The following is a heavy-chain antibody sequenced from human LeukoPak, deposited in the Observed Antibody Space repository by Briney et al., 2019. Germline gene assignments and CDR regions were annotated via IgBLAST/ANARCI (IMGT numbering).Heavy chain of an antibody. V-gene: IGHV3-11*01. CDR2: ISSSGSTI. D-gene: IGHD3-22*01. CDR3: ARDRHYYDSSGYPEYFQH. J-gene: IGHJ1*01. Sequence: GGSLRLSCAASGFTFSDYYMSWIRQAPGKGLEWVSYISSSGSTIYYADSVKGRFTISRDNAKNSLYLQMNSLRAEGTAVYYCARDRHYYDSSGYPEYFQHWGQGTLVTVSS. CDR1: GFTFSDYY.